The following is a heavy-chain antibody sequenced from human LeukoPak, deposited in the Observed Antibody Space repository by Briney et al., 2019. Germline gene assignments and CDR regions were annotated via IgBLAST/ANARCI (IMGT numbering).Heavy chain of an antibody. J-gene: IGHJ4*02. V-gene: IGHV3-23*01. CDR2: VTGTGDNT. D-gene: IGHD3-22*01. Sequence: PGGSLRLSCAASGFTFISYAMTWVRQAPGKGLEWVSTVTGTGDNTFYADSVKGRFTISRDNSKNTMYVQMSSLRVEDTAVYYCARWIHDSAAWRLDYWGRGALVTVSS. CDR1: GFTFISYA. CDR3: ARWIHDSAAWRLDY.